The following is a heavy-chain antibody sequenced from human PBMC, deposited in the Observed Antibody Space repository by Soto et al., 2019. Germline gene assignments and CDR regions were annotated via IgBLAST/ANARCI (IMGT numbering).Heavy chain of an antibody. Sequence: SSLSFSWSWIRQPPGKGLEWIGYIYYSGSTNYNPSLKSRVTISVDTSKSQFSLKLSSVTVSDTAGYYSGWFGGGYSGQRTLVS. CDR2: IYYSGST. V-gene: IGHV4-59*01. CDR3: GWFGGGY. CDR1: SSLSFS. J-gene: IGHJ4*02. D-gene: IGHD2-15*01.